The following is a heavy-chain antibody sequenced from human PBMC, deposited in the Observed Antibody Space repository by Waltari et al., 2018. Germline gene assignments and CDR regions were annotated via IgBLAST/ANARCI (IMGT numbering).Heavy chain of an antibody. Sequence: QVQLVQSGAEVRKPGASVKVSCKASGYIFTGIYINWVRQAPGQGFEWMGWINPHSGDTNYAQKFRGRITMTRDPAITTAYIELSSLTSDDTAVYYCARGSSRVDFWGQGTLVTVSS. D-gene: IGHD2-2*01. CDR3: ARGSSRVDF. J-gene: IGHJ4*02. CDR1: GYIFTGIY. CDR2: INPHSGDT. V-gene: IGHV1-2*02.